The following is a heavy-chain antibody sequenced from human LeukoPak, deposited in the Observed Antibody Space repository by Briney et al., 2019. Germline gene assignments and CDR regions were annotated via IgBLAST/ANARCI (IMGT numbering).Heavy chain of an antibody. Sequence: GESLKISCKVSGCSFTSYCIGWVRQMPGKGLEWMGIIYPGDSGPTYSPSFQGQVTISVDKSINTAYLQWSSLQASDTAMYYCGMSGDRVPLQDDVFDVWGQGTMVTVST. J-gene: IGHJ3*01. CDR3: GMSGDRVPLQDDVFDV. CDR2: IYPGDSGP. CDR1: GCSFTSYC. D-gene: IGHD1-26*01. V-gene: IGHV5-51*01.